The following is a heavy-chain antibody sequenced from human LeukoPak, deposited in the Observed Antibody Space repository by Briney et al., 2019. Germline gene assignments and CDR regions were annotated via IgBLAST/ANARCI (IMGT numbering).Heavy chain of an antibody. Sequence: GGSLRLSCIGSGFSFSSYNMNWVRQAPGKGLEWVSSLSSSSSYIYYADSVKGRFTISRDNAKNSLYLQMNSLRAEDTAAYYCVRDLYRIVVVPHYFDYWGQGTLVTVSS. D-gene: IGHD3-22*01. CDR1: GFSFSSYN. J-gene: IGHJ4*02. CDR3: VRDLYRIVVVPHYFDY. CDR2: LSSSSSYI. V-gene: IGHV3-21*01.